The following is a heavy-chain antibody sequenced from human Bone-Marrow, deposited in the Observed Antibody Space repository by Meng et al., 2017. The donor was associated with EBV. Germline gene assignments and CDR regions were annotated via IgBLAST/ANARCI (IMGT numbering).Heavy chain of an antibody. CDR1: WFSFSTRGVS. J-gene: IGHJ5*01. CDR3: VYSTARKILRRHFFDS. CDR2: IYWDDGE. D-gene: IGHD2/OR15-2a*01. V-gene: IGHV2-5*02. Sequence: QITLQESAPPLVTPTQTLPLTCTFSWFSFSTRGVSVGWIRQPPGKALEWLGLIYWDDGEAYNPSLKTGLTITKDTSKEQVVLTMTNVDPVDTATYYCVYSTARKILRRHFFDSWGQGTLVTVSS.